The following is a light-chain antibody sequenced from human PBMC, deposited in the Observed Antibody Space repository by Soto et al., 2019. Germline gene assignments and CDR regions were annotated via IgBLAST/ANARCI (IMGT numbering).Light chain of an antibody. J-gene: IGLJ3*02. CDR1: NIGSKG. CDR2: DDS. V-gene: IGLV3-21*02. Sequence: SYELTQPPSVSEAPGQTARMTCGGTNIGSKGVHWYQQKPGQAPVVVVYDDSDRPSGIPERFSGSNSGSTATLTITRVEAGDEADYYCQVWDISSDHGVFGGGTKLTVL. CDR3: QVWDISSDHGV.